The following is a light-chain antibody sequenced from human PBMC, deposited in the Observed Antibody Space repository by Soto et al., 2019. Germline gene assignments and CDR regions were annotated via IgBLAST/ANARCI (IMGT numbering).Light chain of an antibody. CDR2: DAS. Sequence: DIQMTRSPSTLSASIGDRVTVTCRASESIRTWLAWYQHKPGKAPKFLIYDASSLQSGVPSRFSGSGSGTDFTLTISGLQLEDFATYYCQQTYSTPQVTFGEGTKVDIK. CDR3: QQTYSTPQVT. V-gene: IGKV1-39*01. CDR1: ESIRTW. J-gene: IGKJ4*01.